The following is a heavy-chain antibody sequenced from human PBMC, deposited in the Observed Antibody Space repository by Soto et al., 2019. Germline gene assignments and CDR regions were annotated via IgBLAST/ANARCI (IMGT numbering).Heavy chain of an antibody. V-gene: IGHV3-15*01. CDR3: ATDFPPGSYFYEHNGDILFHY. J-gene: IGHJ1*01. Sequence: PGGSLRLSCTASGFTFTNAWMSWGRQAPGKGLEWVGRIKSRIDGATTEYAASVNGRFTISRDDSRNTLFLDMNNLKTEDTAVYYCATDFPPGSYFYEHNGDILFHYWGQGTRVNVSS. CDR1: GFTFTNAW. D-gene: IGHD2-8*01. CDR2: IKSRIDGATT.